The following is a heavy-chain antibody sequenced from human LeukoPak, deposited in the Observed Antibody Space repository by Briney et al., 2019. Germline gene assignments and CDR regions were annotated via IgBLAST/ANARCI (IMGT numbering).Heavy chain of an antibody. J-gene: IGHJ4*02. V-gene: IGHV4-59*01. CDR3: ARDQGAAAGTDY. Sequence: SETLSLTCTVSGGFISSYYWSWIRQPPGKGLEWIGYIYYSGSTNYNPSLKSRVTISVDTSKNQFSLKLSSVTAADTAVYYCARDQGAAAGTDYWGQGTLVTVSS. D-gene: IGHD6-13*01. CDR2: IYYSGST. CDR1: GGFISSYY.